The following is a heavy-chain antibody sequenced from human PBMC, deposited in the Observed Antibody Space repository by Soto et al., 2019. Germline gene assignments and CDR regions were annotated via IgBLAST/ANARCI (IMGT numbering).Heavy chain of an antibody. J-gene: IGHJ4*02. D-gene: IGHD6-6*01. Sequence: QVQLVESGGGVVQPGRSLRLSCAASGFTFSSYGMHWVRQAPGKGLERVAVISYDGSNKYYADSVKGRFTISRDNSQNTLYLQMNSLRAEDTAVYYCAKGAGSSPDYWGQGTLVTVSS. CDR1: GFTFSSYG. V-gene: IGHV3-30*18. CDR2: ISYDGSNK. CDR3: AKGAGSSPDY.